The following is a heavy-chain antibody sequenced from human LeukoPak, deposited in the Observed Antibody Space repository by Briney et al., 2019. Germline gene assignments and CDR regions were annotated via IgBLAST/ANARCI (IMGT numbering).Heavy chain of an antibody. V-gene: IGHV4-34*01. CDR2: INHSGST. J-gene: IGHJ4*02. D-gene: IGHD2-15*01. CDR1: GGSFSGYY. CDR3: ARGGACSGGSCYSGKIDY. Sequence: SETLSLTCAVYGGSFSGYYWSWIRQPPGKGLEWIGEINHSGSTNYNPSLKSRVTISVDTSKNQFSLKLSSVTAADTAVYYCARGGACSGGSCYSGKIDYWGQGTLVTVSS.